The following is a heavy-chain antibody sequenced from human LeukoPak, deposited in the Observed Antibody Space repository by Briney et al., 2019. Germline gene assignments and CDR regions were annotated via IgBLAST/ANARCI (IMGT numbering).Heavy chain of an antibody. CDR3: ARSNFLYCSSTTCLLDY. V-gene: IGHV1-2*02. D-gene: IGHD2-2*01. Sequence: GASVKVSCKASGYTFTDYYLHLVRQAPGQGFEWIGWINPNSGDTNFAQKFQGRVTLARDTSISTAHMEMSRLRSDATAVYYCARSNFLYCSSTTCLLDYWGQGTLVTVSS. CDR2: INPNSGDT. CDR1: GYTFTDYY. J-gene: IGHJ4*02.